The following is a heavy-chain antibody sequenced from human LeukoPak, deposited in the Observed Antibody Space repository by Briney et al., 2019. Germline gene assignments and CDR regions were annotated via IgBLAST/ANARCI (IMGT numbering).Heavy chain of an antibody. Sequence: GGSLRLSCAASGFTFRSFEMNWVRQAPGKGLEWVSYISSSGSTIYYADSVKGRFTISRDNAKNSAYLQMNSLRGDDTAVYYCARSQDFDWFEYYMDVWGKGTTVTISS. D-gene: IGHD3-9*01. V-gene: IGHV3-48*03. CDR1: GFTFRSFE. CDR2: ISSSGSTI. CDR3: ARSQDFDWFEYYMDV. J-gene: IGHJ6*03.